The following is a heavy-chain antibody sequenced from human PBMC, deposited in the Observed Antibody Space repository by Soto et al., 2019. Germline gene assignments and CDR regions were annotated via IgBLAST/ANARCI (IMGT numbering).Heavy chain of an antibody. V-gene: IGHV4-30-4*01. J-gene: IGHJ3*02. CDR2: IYYSGST. Sequence: QVQLQESGPGLVKPSQTLSLTCTVSGGSISSGDYYWSWIRQPPGKGLEWIGYIYYSGSTYYNPSLKSRVTISVDTSKNQFSLKLSSVTAADTAVYYCAKSYYYDSSGYYLRYNAFDIWGQGTMVTVSS. CDR3: AKSYYYDSSGYYLRYNAFDI. CDR1: GGSISSGDYY. D-gene: IGHD3-22*01.